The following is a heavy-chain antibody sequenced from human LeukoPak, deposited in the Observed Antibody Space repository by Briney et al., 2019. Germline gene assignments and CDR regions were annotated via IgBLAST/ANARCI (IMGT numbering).Heavy chain of an antibody. V-gene: IGHV4-30-2*01. Sequence: PSETLSLTCAVSGGSISSGGYSWSWIRQPPGKGLEWIGYIYHSGSTYYNPSLKSRVTISVDRSKNQFPLKLSSVTAADTAVYYCARGSWSDAFDIWGQGTMVTVSS. J-gene: IGHJ3*02. CDR1: GGSISSGGYS. CDR2: IYHSGST. CDR3: ARGSWSDAFDI.